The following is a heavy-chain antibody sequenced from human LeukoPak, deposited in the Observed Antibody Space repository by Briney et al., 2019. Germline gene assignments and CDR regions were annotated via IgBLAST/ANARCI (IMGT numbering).Heavy chain of an antibody. Sequence: PSETLSLTCSVSGGSISSYYWSWIRQPPGKGLGYIGYIYYSGSTNYKPSLRSRVTISVDTSKDQFPLNLTSVTAADTAVYYCARLKCISTTCPSRYVMDVWGQGTTVTVSS. CDR3: ARLKCISTTCPSRYVMDV. CDR2: IYYSGST. J-gene: IGHJ6*02. CDR1: GGSISSYY. V-gene: IGHV4-59*01. D-gene: IGHD2-2*01.